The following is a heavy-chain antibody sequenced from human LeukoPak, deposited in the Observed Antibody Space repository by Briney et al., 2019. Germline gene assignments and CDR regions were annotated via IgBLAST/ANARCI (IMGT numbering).Heavy chain of an antibody. V-gene: IGHV3-21*01. D-gene: IGHD2-2*01. CDR1: GFTFSSFT. Sequence: PGGSLRLSCAASGFTFSSFTMNWVRQAPGKGLEWVSSISTSNSYIYYADSLKGRFTISRDNAKNSLFLQMNSLRAEDTAVYYCAREGSSPTFDYWGQGTLVTVSS. CDR3: AREGSSPTFDY. CDR2: ISTSNSYI. J-gene: IGHJ4*02.